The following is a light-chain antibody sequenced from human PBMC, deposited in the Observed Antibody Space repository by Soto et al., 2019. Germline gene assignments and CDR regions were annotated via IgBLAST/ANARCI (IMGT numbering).Light chain of an antibody. J-gene: IGKJ5*01. Sequence: QATPSPSRPCGSVVDRVKHPCQASQTISSWLAWYQQKPGKAPKLLIYAESNLETGVPSRFSGSGSGTDFTFTISSLQPEDIATYYCHQYDNLPLTCGQGTRLEI. CDR2: AES. CDR1: QTISSW. V-gene: IGKV1-33*01. CDR3: HQYDNLPLT.